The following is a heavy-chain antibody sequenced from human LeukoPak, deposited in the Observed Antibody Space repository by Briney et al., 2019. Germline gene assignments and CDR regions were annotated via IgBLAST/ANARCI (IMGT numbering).Heavy chain of an antibody. CDR1: GYTFTSYD. Sequence: GASVKVSCKASGYTFTSYDINWVRQATGQGLEWMGWMNPNSGNTGYAQKFQGRVTMTRNTSISTAYMELGSLRSEDTAVYYCARGLDGSYYYYMDVWGKGTTVTVSS. CDR3: ARGLDGSYYYYMDV. D-gene: IGHD3-10*01. CDR2: MNPNSGNT. J-gene: IGHJ6*03. V-gene: IGHV1-8*01.